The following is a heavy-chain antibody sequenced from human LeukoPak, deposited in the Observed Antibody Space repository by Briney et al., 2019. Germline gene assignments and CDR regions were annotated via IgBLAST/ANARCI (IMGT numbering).Heavy chain of an antibody. J-gene: IGHJ4*02. CDR3: TTLGNCGGDCYQYDY. CDR1: GLTFSNAW. V-gene: IGHV3-15*01. CDR2: IKSKTDGGTT. D-gene: IGHD2-21*02. Sequence: GGSLRLSCAASGLTFSNAWMSWVRQAPGKGLEWVGRIKSKTDGGTTDYAAPVKGRFTISRDDSKNTLYLQMNSLKTEDTAVYYCTTLGNCGGDCYQYDYWGQGTLVTVSS.